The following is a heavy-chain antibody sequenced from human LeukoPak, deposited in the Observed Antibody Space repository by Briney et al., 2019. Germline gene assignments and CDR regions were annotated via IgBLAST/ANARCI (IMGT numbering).Heavy chain of an antibody. V-gene: IGHV1-69*06. CDR2: IIPIFGAT. Sequence: ASVKVSCKASGGTCSYYAITWVRQAPGQGLEWMGRIIPIFGATNYAQKFQGRITITADNSTTTAFMELSNLRSEDTALYYCAKADYAYFYMDVWGTGTTVSVSS. CDR1: GGTCSYYA. D-gene: IGHD3-16*01. CDR3: AKADYAYFYMDV. J-gene: IGHJ6*03.